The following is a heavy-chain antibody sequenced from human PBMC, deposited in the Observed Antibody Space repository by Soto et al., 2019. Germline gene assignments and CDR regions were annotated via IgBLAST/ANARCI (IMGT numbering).Heavy chain of an antibody. J-gene: IGHJ6*02. CDR3: AREGGATTNFQYYGMDV. CDR2: ISYDGSNK. CDR1: GFTFSSYA. Sequence: ESGGGVVQPGRSLRLSCAASGFTFSSYAMHWVRQAPGKGLEWVAVISYDGSNKYYADSVKGRFTISRDNSKNTLYLQMNSLRAEDTAVYYCAREGGATTNFQYYGMDVWGQGTTVTVSS. V-gene: IGHV3-30-3*01. D-gene: IGHD5-12*01.